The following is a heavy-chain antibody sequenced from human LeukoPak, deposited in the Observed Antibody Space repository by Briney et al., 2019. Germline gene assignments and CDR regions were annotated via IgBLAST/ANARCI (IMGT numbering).Heavy chain of an antibody. CDR1: GYTFTSYW. CDR2: IYPGDSDT. CDR3: ARGSSSGWSLKYFQH. V-gene: IGHV5-51*01. Sequence: GESPKISCKGSGYTFTSYWIGWVRQMPGKGLEWMGIIYPGDSDTRYSPSFQGQVTISADKSISTAYLQWSSLKASDTAMYYCARGSSSGWSLKYFQHWGQGTLVTVSS. J-gene: IGHJ1*01. D-gene: IGHD6-19*01.